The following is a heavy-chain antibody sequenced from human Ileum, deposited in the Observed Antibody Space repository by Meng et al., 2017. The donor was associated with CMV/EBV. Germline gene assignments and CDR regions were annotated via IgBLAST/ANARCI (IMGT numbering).Heavy chain of an antibody. CDR2: IRYDGSNK. Sequence: GESLKISCAASGFTFSSYGMHWVRQAPGKGLEWVTFIRYDGSNKYYADSVKGRFTISRDNSKNTLYLQMNSLRAEDTAVYYCAKDRLRFLGRAEDFQHWGQGTLVTVSS. V-gene: IGHV3-30*02. J-gene: IGHJ1*01. CDR1: GFTFSSYG. D-gene: IGHD3-3*01. CDR3: AKDRLRFLGRAEDFQH.